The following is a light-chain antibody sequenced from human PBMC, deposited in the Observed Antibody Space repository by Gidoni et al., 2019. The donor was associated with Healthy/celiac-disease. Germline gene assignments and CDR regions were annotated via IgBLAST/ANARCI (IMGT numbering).Light chain of an antibody. CDR3: AACDDSLSGPV. Sequence: QSVLTQAPSASGTPGQRVTISCSGSSSNIGSNYVYWYQQLPGTAPKLLIYRNNQRPSGVPDRFSGSKSGTSPSLAISGLRSEDEADYYCAACDDSLSGPVFGGGTKLTVL. CDR2: RNN. CDR1: SSNIGSNY. V-gene: IGLV1-47*01. J-gene: IGLJ3*02.